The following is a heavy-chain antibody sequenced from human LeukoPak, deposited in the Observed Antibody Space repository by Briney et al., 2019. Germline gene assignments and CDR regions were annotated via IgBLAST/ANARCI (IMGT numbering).Heavy chain of an antibody. CDR1: GGSISSGGYY. J-gene: IGHJ4*02. D-gene: IGHD5-18*01. V-gene: IGHV4-31*03. CDR2: IYYSGST. Sequence: SETLSLTCTVSGGSISSGGYYWSWIRQHPGKGLEWIGYIYYSGSTYYNPSPKSRVTISVDTSKNQFSLKLSSVTAADTAVYYCARARWIQLWLHWGQGTLVTVSS. CDR3: ARARWIQLWLH.